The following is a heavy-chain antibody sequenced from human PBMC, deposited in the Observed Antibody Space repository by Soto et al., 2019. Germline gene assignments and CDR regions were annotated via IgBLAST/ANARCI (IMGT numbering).Heavy chain of an antibody. CDR3: TTELNDYSSAFDY. D-gene: IGHD4-4*01. Sequence: GGSLRLSCAASGFTFSNAWMSWVRQAPGKGLEWVGRIKSKTDGGTTDYAAPVKGRFTISRDDSKNTLYLQMNSLKTEDTAVYYCTTELNDYSSAFDYWGQGTLVTVSS. CDR1: GFTFSNAW. CDR2: IKSKTDGGTT. V-gene: IGHV3-15*01. J-gene: IGHJ4*02.